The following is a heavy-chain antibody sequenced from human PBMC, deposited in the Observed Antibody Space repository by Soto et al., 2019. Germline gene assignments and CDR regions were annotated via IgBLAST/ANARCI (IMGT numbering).Heavy chain of an antibody. CDR3: ARQRTSVVTQAYFDV. J-gene: IGHJ4*02. D-gene: IGHD2-21*02. Sequence: PSETLSLTCTVTGDSISSRRYYWGWIRQPPGKGLEWIGSIYYSGSTYNNPSLRSRASMSIDTSKDQFSLKLKSVTAADTALYFCARQRTSVVTQAYFDVWGQGYLVTVSS. CDR2: IYYSGST. CDR1: GDSISSRRYY. V-gene: IGHV4-39*01.